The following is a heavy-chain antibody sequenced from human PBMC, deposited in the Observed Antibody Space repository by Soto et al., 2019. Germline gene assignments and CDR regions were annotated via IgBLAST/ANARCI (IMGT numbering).Heavy chain of an antibody. D-gene: IGHD3-10*01. V-gene: IGHV3-13*04. J-gene: IGHJ6*02. CDR2: IDTGGGT. CDR1: GFTFSNYD. Sequence: EVQLVESGGGLVQPGGSLRLSCAASGFTFSNYDMHWVRQVTGEGLEWVSAIDTGGGTSYPGSVKGRFTISRENAKNSLYLQMSSLRAGDTAVYYCTREAHGSGLRGLDVWGQGTTVTVSS. CDR3: TREAHGSGLRGLDV.